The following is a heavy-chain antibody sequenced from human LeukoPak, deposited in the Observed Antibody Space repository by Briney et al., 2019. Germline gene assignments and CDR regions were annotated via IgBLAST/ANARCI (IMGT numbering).Heavy chain of an antibody. CDR2: IYDSGST. Sequence: SETLSLTCTVSGGSISSYYWRWIRQPPGKGLEWIGYIYDSGSTNYNPSLKSRVTISVDTSKNQFSLKLSSVTAADTAVYYCARSLVGATTGYDYWGQGTLVTVSS. D-gene: IGHD1-26*01. CDR3: ARSLVGATTGYDY. V-gene: IGHV4-59*01. J-gene: IGHJ4*02. CDR1: GGSISSYY.